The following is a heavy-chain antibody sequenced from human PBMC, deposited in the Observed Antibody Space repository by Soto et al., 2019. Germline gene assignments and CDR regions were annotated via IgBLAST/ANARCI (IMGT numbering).Heavy chain of an antibody. V-gene: IGHV4-59*01. CDR2: IYYSGST. D-gene: IGHD2-2*01. CDR1: DGSISSYY. J-gene: IGHJ5*02. CDR3: ARAGCSSTSCWSVFDP. Sequence: SETLSLTCTVSDGSISSYYWSWIRQPPGKGLEWIGYIYYSGSTNYNPSLKSRVTISVDTSKNQFSLKLSSVTAADTAVYYCARAGCSSTSCWSVFDPWGQGTLVTVSS.